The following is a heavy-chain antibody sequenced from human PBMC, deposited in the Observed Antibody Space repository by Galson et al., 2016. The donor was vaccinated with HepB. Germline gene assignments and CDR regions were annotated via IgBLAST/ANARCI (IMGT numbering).Heavy chain of an antibody. J-gene: IGHJ4*02. CDR3: ARGGFYMTVAVFYN. D-gene: IGHD6-19*01. CDR1: GDSVSNRGVS. V-gene: IGHV6-1*01. Sequence: CAISGDSVSNRGVSWNWIRQPPSRGLEWLGRTYYRSIWYNDYAVSVRGRATINPDTSKNQFSLQLNSVTPEDTAVYFCARGGFYMTVAVFYNWGQGTPVTVSS. CDR2: TYYRSIWYN.